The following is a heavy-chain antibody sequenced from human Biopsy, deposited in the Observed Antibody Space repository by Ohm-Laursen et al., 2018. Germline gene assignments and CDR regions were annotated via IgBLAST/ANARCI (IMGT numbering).Heavy chain of an antibody. Sequence: GTLSLTCTVSGDSISSYYWSWIRQPPGKGLQWIGYVYYTGSTDYNPSLQSRVTISVDTSKNRFSLRLRSVTPADTAIYYCARDRGYYSDRTVPGYFDLWGRGTLVTVSS. J-gene: IGHJ2*01. D-gene: IGHD3-22*01. CDR1: GDSISSYY. CDR2: VYYTGST. CDR3: ARDRGYYSDRTVPGYFDL. V-gene: IGHV4-59*01.